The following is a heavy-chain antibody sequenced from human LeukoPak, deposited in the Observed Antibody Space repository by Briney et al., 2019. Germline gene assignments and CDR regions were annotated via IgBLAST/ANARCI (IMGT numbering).Heavy chain of an antibody. CDR3: AKDSQLDVGSDYYYYFYMDV. V-gene: IGHV3-30*02. CDR2: IRYDGNDK. Sequence: GGSLRLSCAASGFSFSTFGMYWVRQVPGKGLEWVAFIRYDGNDKYYGDSAKDRFTISRDNSKNTLYLRMNSLTTDDTGVYYCAKDSQLDVGSDYYYYFYMDVWGRGTTVTVSS. CDR1: GFSFSTFG. J-gene: IGHJ6*03. D-gene: IGHD1-1*01.